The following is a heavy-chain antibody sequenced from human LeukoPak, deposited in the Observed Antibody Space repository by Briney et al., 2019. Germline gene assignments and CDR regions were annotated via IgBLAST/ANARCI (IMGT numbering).Heavy chain of an antibody. D-gene: IGHD2-15*01. J-gene: IGHJ4*02. CDR3: ARYMGVVVVASHFDY. Sequence: ASVKVSCKASGYTFTSYGISWVRQAPGQGLEWMGWISAYNGNTNYAQKLQGRVTMTTDTSTSTAYMELRSLRSDDTAVYYCARYMGVVVVASHFDYWGQGTLATVSS. CDR2: ISAYNGNT. V-gene: IGHV1-18*01. CDR1: GYTFTSYG.